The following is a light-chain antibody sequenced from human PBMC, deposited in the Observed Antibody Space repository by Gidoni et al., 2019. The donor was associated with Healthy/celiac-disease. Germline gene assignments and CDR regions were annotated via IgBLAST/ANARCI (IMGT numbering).Light chain of an antibody. CDR2: GAS. J-gene: IGKJ2*01. CDR1: QSVSSSY. CDR3: RQYGSSPGT. V-gene: IGKV3-20*01. Sequence: DIVLTQSPGTLFLSPGERATLSCSASQSVSSSYLAWYQQKPGQAPRLLIYGASSRATGIPDRFSGSGSGTDFTLTISRLEPEEFAVYYCRQYGSSPGTFGQGTKLEIK.